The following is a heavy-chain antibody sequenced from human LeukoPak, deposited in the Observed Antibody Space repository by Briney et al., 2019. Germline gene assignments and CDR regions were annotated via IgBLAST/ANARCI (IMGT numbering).Heavy chain of an antibody. CDR2: IIPIFGTA. D-gene: IGHD3-3*01. J-gene: IGHJ6*02. V-gene: IGHV1-69*13. CDR3: ASNSITIFGVVTYYYGMDV. CDR1: GGTFISYA. Sequence: SVKVSCKASGGTFISYAISWVRQAPGQGLEWMGGIIPIFGTANYAQKFQGRVTITADESTSTAYMELSSLRSEDTAVYYCASNSITIFGVVTYYYGMDVWGQGTTVTVSS.